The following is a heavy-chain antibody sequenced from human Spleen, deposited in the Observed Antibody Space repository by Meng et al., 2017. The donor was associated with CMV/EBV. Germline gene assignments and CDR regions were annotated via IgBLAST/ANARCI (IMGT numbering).Heavy chain of an antibody. Sequence: GESLKISCAASGFTFSSYEMNWVRQAPGKGLEWVSYISSSGSTIYYADSVKGRFTISRDTAKNSVYLQMNSLRAEDTAVYYCARDDGSGNVYDFYYGMDVWGQGTTVTVSS. CDR3: ARDDGSGNVYDFYYGMDV. CDR1: GFTFSSYE. V-gene: IGHV3-48*03. D-gene: IGHD3-10*01. CDR2: ISSSGSTI. J-gene: IGHJ6*02.